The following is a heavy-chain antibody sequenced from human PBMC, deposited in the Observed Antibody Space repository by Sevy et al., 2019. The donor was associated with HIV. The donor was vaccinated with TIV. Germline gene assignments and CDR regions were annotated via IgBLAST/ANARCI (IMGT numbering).Heavy chain of an antibody. J-gene: IGHJ1*01. CDR3: ALERLSSDVAEYFQN. D-gene: IGHD1-1*01. V-gene: IGHV3-30-3*01. CDR2: ISYEGSNK. CDR1: GFTFSSYS. Sequence: GGSLRLSCATSGFTFSSYSMHWVRQAPGKGLEWVATISYEGSNKHYADSVKGRFTISRDNFKNSLSLQMNSLRAEDTAMYYCALERLSSDVAEYFQNWGQSTLVTVSS.